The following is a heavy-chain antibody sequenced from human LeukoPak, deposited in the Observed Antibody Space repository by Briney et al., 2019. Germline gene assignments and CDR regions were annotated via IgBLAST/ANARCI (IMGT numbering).Heavy chain of an antibody. V-gene: IGHV4-61*01. D-gene: IGHD4-17*01. CDR3: ARVNPFYGDYEDY. CDR2: IYYSGST. J-gene: IGHJ4*02. Sequence: SETLSLTCTVSGYSISSGYYWGWIRPPPGKGMEWIGYIYYSGSTNYNPSLKSRVTISVDTSKNQFSLKLSSVTAADTAVYYCARVNPFYGDYEDYWGQGTLVTVSS. CDR1: GYSISSGYY.